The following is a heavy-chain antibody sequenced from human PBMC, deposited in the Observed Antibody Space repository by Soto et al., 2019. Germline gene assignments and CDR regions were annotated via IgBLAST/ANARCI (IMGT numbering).Heavy chain of an antibody. D-gene: IGHD2-2*01. CDR1: GVSIVYYY. CDR3: AGLPARHYYHGVDV. Sequence: SETLSLTCSVSGVSIVYYYWNWIRKPPGKGLEWLGHIYYTGITAYNPSLNSRITISVDTSKNQISLNLGSVTAADTAVYYCAGLPARHYYHGVDVWGPGTAVTVSS. J-gene: IGHJ6*02. V-gene: IGHV4-59*01. CDR2: IYYTGIT.